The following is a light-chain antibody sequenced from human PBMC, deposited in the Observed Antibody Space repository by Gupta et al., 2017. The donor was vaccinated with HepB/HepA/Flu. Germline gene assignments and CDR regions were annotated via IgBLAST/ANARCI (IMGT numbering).Light chain of an antibody. J-gene: IGLJ3*02. V-gene: IGLV8-61*01. CDR1: AGSVSNYND. CDR2: STF. CDR3: TLYMSSGQWV. Sequence: QTVVTQEPSFSVSPGGTVTLTCGLTAGSVSNYNDPSCYQQPPRPPPLTFYYSTFSRSSGVPDRSAAYILGTTAVTTTTADQVEDASYYYCTLYMSSGQWVFGGGTKLTVL.